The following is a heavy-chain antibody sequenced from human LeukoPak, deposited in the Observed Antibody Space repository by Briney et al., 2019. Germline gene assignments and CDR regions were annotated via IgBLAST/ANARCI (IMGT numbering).Heavy chain of an antibody. D-gene: IGHD3-9*01. CDR3: AKEAYYDILTGYYPQYYFDY. CDR1: GFTFSSYG. V-gene: IGHV3-30*18. Sequence: PGGSLRLSCAASGFTFSSYGMHWVRQAPGKGLEWVAVISYDGSNKYYADSVKGRFTISRDNSKNTLYLQMNSLRAEDTAVYYCAKEAYYDILTGYYPQYYFDYWGQGTLVTVSS. J-gene: IGHJ4*02. CDR2: ISYDGSNK.